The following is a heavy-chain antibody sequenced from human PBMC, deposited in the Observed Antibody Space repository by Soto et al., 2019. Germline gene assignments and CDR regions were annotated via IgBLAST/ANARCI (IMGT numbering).Heavy chain of an antibody. Sequence: GSLRLSCAASGLTFNRYWMHWVRHAPGKGLVWGSHINTDGSNTNYAGSVKGRFTISRDNAKSTLFLQMNSLRDEDVAVYYCAREFCSGGNCYTSYSGPWGQGIPVTVSS. CDR2: INTDGSNT. D-gene: IGHD2-15*01. CDR1: GLTFNRYW. J-gene: IGHJ5*02. CDR3: AREFCSGGNCYTSYSGP. V-gene: IGHV3-74*01.